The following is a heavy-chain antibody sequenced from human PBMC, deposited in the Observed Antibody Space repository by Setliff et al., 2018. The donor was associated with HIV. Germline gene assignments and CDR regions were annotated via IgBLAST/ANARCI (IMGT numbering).Heavy chain of an antibody. CDR1: GGTFSSYT. V-gene: IGHV1-69*05. CDR3: ARTREMVRGVITPAFDY. CDR2: IIPIFGTA. D-gene: IGHD3-10*01. Sequence: SVKVSCKASGGTFSSYTINWVRQAPGQGLEWMGGIIPIFGTANYAQKFQGRVTITTDESTNTAYMELSSLRSEDTALYYCARTREMVRGVITPAFDYWGLGTLVTVSS. J-gene: IGHJ4*02.